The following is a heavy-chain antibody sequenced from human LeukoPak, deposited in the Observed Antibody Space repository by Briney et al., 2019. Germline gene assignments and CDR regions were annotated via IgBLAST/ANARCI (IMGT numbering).Heavy chain of an antibody. J-gene: IGHJ4*02. CDR3: ARDYIYVLDH. CDR1: GYTFTVYG. CDR2: ISINNGDT. D-gene: IGHD3-16*01. Sequence: ASVKVSSMAPGYTFTVYGVCCVRQAPGQGLEWMVWISINNGDTHYAQKFQGRVTLTTDTSTSTVYMELGSLRSDDTAVYYCARDYIYVLDHWGQRALVTVSS. V-gene: IGHV1-18*01.